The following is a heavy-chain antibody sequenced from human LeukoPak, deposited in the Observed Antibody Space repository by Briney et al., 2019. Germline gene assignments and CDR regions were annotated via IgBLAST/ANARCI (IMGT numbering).Heavy chain of an antibody. CDR1: GFTFSSYW. Sequence: GGSLRLSCAASGFTFSSYWMSWVRQAPGKGLEWVANIKQDGSDKYYVDSVKGRFTISRDNAKNSLYLQMNSLRAEDTAVYYCAREREAGYSYYFDYWGQGTLVTVSS. CDR2: IKQDGSDK. V-gene: IGHV3-7*01. J-gene: IGHJ4*02. D-gene: IGHD2-15*01. CDR3: AREREAGYSYYFDY.